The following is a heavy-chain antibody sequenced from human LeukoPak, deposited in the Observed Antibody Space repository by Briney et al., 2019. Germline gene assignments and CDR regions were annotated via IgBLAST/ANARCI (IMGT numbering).Heavy chain of an antibody. CDR3: ARDGVTIFGVADPDYYYYYYMDV. CDR1: GGSTSSYY. V-gene: IGHV4-4*07. J-gene: IGHJ6*03. CDR2: IYTSGST. D-gene: IGHD3-3*01. Sequence: SETLSLTCTVSGGSTSSYYWSWIRQPAGKGLEWIGRIYTSGSTNYNPSLKSRVTMSVDTSKNQFSLKLSSVTAADTAVYYCARDGVTIFGVADPDYYYYYYMDVWGKGTTVTVSS.